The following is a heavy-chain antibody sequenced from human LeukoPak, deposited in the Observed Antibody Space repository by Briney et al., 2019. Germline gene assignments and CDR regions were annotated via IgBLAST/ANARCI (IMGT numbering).Heavy chain of an antibody. CDR2: IYYSGST. V-gene: IGHV4-59*01. J-gene: IGHJ4*02. CDR1: GGSISSYY. Sequence: SETLSLTCTVSGGSISSYYWSWIRQPPGKGLEWIGYIYYSGSTNYNPSLKSRVTISVDTSKNQFSLRLSSVTAADTAVYYCARAGGYYDILTGRVCFDYWGQGTLVTVSS. CDR3: ARAGGYYDILTGRVCFDY. D-gene: IGHD3-9*01.